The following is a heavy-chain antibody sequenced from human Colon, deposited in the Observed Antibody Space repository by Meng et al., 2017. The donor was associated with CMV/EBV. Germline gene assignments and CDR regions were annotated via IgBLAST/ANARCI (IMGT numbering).Heavy chain of an antibody. CDR2: ISGSGVTT. CDR1: GFTFSNYV. Sequence: GESLKISCAASGFTFSNYVMTWVRQAPGKGLEWVSSISGSGVTTYYSDAVKGRFTISRDNSRNTLYLQINSLRADDTAVYYCAKGADFHDFWSGFAYWGQGAVVTVSS. CDR3: AKGADFHDFWSGFAY. J-gene: IGHJ4*02. V-gene: IGHV3-23*01. D-gene: IGHD3-3*01.